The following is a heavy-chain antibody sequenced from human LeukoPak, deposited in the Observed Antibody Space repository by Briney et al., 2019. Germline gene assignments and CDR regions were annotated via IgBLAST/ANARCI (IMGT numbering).Heavy chain of an antibody. CDR2: ISSSSSYI. Sequence: NPGGSLRLSCAASGFTFSSYSMNWVRQAPGKGLEWVSSISSSSSYIYYADSVKGRFTISRDNAKNSLYLQMNSLRAEDTAVYYCAKDYSGPYFRGADHWGQEPLVTVPS. CDR1: GFTFSSYS. CDR3: AKDYSGPYFRGADH. J-gene: IGHJ4*02. D-gene: IGHD1-26*01. V-gene: IGHV3-21*04.